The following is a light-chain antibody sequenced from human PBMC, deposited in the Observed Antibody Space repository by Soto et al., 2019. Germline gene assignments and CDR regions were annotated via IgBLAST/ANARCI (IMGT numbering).Light chain of an antibody. V-gene: IGKV4-1*01. J-gene: IGKJ2*01. CDR2: WAS. CDR1: QSLLYSSNNKNY. Sequence: DIVMTQSPDSLPVSLGERATINCKSSQSLLYSSNNKNYLAWYQQKPGQPPKLLIFWASTRESGVPDRFSGSGSGTDFTLTISRLQAEDVAVYYCQHYNNWPYTFGQGTKLEIK. CDR3: QHYNNWPYT.